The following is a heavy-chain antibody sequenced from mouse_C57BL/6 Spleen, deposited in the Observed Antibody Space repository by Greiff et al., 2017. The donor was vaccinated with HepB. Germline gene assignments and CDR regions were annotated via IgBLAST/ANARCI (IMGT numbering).Heavy chain of an antibody. CDR2: IRSKSNNYAT. Sequence: EVKLQESGGGLVQPKGSLKLSCAASGFSFNTYAMNWVRQAPGKGLEWVARIRSKSNNYATYYADSVKDRFTISRDDSESMLYLQMNNLKTEDTAMYYCTGSSYAMDYWGQGTSVTVSS. V-gene: IGHV10-1*01. D-gene: IGHD1-1*01. CDR3: TGSSYAMDY. CDR1: GFSFNTYA. J-gene: IGHJ4*01.